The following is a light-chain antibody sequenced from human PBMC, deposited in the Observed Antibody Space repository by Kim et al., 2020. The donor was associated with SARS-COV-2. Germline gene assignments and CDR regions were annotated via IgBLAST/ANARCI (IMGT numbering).Light chain of an antibody. CDR2: ITS. J-gene: IGLJ3*02. CDR1: TGAGTSGYY. Sequence: GTVTRTCASSTGAGTSGYYPNWCQQKPGQAPRALIYITSNKHSWTPARFSGSLLGGKAALTLSGVQPEDEAEYYCLLYYGGAQLWVFGGGTQLTVL. CDR3: LLYYGGAQLWV. V-gene: IGLV7-43*01.